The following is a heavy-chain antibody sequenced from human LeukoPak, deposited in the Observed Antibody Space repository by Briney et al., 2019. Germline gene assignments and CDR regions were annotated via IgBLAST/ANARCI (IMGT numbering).Heavy chain of an antibody. CDR2: TYYRAKWYN. J-gene: IGHJ4*02. CDR1: GDSVSSNSAA. D-gene: IGHD3-22*01. CDR3: ARDGFTMIVSSIDRFDY. Sequence: SQTLSLTCAISGDSVSSNSAAWNWIRQSPSRGLEWLGSTYYRAKWYNDYAVSVKSRITINPDTSKNQFSLQLNSVTPEDTAVYYCARDGFTMIVSSIDRFDYWGQGTLVTVSS. V-gene: IGHV6-1*01.